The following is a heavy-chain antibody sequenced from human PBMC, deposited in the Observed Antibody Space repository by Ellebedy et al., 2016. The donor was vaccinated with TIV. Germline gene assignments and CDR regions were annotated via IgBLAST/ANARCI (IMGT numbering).Heavy chain of an antibody. Sequence: AASVKVSCKASGYTFSSYGISWVRQAPGQGLEWMGWISAYNDNTNYAQKFQGRVTMTTDTSTSTDYMELRSLRSDDTAVYYCGRMVYYDSSGYLSDYWGQGTLVTVSS. CDR1: GYTFSSYG. CDR3: GRMVYYDSSGYLSDY. CDR2: ISAYNDNT. D-gene: IGHD3-22*01. V-gene: IGHV1-18*01. J-gene: IGHJ4*02.